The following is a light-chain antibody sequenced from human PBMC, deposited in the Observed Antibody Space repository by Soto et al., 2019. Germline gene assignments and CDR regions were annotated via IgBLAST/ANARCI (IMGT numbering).Light chain of an antibody. V-gene: IGLV3-21*02. CDR2: DDT. CDR1: NIDRKG. CDR3: QVWDSGSDHWV. Sequence: SYELTQPPSVSVAPGQTARIPCGGNNIDRKGVHWYQQKPGQAPVLVVHDDTDRPSGIPERFSGSNSGNTATLTISRVEAGDEADYYCQVWDSGSDHWVFGGGTKLTVL. J-gene: IGLJ3*02.